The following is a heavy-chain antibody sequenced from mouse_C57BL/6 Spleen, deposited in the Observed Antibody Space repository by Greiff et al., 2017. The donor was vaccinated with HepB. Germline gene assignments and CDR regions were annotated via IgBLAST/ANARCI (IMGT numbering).Heavy chain of an antibody. Sequence: VHLVESGAELVRPGASVTLSCKASGYTFTDYEMHWVKQTPVHGLEWIGAIDPETGGTAYNQKFKGKAILTADKSSNTAYMELRSLTSEDSAVYYCTPDSSVVRMFAYWGQGTLVTVSA. CDR3: TPDSSVVRMFAY. J-gene: IGHJ3*01. CDR1: GYTFTDYE. CDR2: IDPETGGT. D-gene: IGHD3-2*02. V-gene: IGHV1-15*01.